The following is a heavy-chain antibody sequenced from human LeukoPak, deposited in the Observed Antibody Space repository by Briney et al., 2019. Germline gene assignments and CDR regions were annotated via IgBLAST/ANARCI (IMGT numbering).Heavy chain of an antibody. CDR2: ISRKGGST. CDR1: GFTFSSYA. V-gene: IGHV3-64D*06. J-gene: IGHJ6*02. Sequence: GGSLRLSCSASGFTFSSYAMHWVRQAPGKGLEYVSAISRKGGSTYYADFVKGRFTISRDNSKNTLYLKMSSLRAEDTAVYYCVSVQLAAAGLYYYGMDVWGQGTTVTVSS. CDR3: VSVQLAAAGLYYYGMDV. D-gene: IGHD6-13*01.